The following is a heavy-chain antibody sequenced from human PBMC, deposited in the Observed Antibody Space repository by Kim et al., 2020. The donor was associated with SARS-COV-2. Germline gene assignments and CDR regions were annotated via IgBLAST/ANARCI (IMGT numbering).Heavy chain of an antibody. D-gene: IGHD6-6*01. J-gene: IGHJ4*02. Sequence: DYAVSVKSRKTINPDPAKNQFSLQLNSVTPEDTAVYYCARDRRTRLLDYWGQGTLVTVSS. V-gene: IGHV6-1*01. CDR3: ARDRRTRLLDY.